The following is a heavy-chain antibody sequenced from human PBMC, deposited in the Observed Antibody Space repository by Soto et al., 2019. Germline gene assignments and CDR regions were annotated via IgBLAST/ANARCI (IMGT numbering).Heavy chain of an antibody. Sequence: QVQLVESGGGVVQPGRSLRLSCAASGFTFSSYGMHWVRQAPGKGLEWVAVISYDGSNKYYADSVKGRFTISRDNSKNTLYLQMNSLRAEDTAVYYCAKDRHSSGWYRFGNYYGMDVWGQGTTVTVSS. D-gene: IGHD6-19*01. J-gene: IGHJ6*02. V-gene: IGHV3-30*18. CDR1: GFTFSSYG. CDR3: AKDRHSSGWYRFGNYYGMDV. CDR2: ISYDGSNK.